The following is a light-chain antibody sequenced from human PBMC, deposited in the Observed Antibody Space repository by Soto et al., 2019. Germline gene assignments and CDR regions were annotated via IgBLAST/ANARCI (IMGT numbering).Light chain of an antibody. V-gene: IGLV1-40*01. CDR3: QSYDSSLSALYV. CDR2: GNS. J-gene: IGLJ1*01. Sequence: QSVLTQPPSVSGAQGQRVTISCTGRSSNIGAGYDVHWYQQLPGTAPKLLLYGNSNRPSGVPDRFSGSKSGTSASLAITGLQAEDESDYYCQSYDSSLSALYVFGTGTKLTVL. CDR1: SSNIGAGYD.